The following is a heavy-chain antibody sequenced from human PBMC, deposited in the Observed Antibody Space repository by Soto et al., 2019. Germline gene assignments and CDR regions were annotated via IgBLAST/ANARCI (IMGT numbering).Heavy chain of an antibody. V-gene: IGHV3-9*01. J-gene: IGHJ6*02. D-gene: IGHD2-8*02. Sequence: GGSLRLSCAASGFTFDDYAMHWVRQAPGKGLEWVSGISWNSGSIGYADSVKGRFTISRDNAKNSLYLQMNSLRAEDTALYYCAKDSTGDYFYCGMDVWGQGTTVTVSS. CDR2: ISWNSGSI. CDR1: GFTFDDYA. CDR3: AKDSTGDYFYCGMDV.